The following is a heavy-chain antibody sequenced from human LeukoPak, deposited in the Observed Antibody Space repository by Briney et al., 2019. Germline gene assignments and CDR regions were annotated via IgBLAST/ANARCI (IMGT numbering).Heavy chain of an antibody. Sequence: GGSLRLSCEASGFTFSRHAMSWVRQAPGKGLEWVSVIYSGGSTYYADSVKGRFTISRDNSKNTLYLQMNSLRAEDTAVYYCARVSSPSSWAYYFDYWGQGTLVTVSS. V-gene: IGHV3-66*01. CDR1: GFTFSRHA. D-gene: IGHD6-13*01. CDR2: IYSGGST. CDR3: ARVSSPSSWAYYFDY. J-gene: IGHJ4*02.